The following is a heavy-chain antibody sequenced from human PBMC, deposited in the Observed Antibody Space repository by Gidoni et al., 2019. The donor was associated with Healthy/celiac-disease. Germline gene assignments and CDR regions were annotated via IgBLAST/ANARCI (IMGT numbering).Heavy chain of an antibody. CDR2: ISYGGSNK. CDR1: GFTFSSYG. CDR3: AKGFNPVVTDRIVD. J-gene: IGHJ4*02. Sequence: QVQLVESGGGVVQPGRSLTLSCAASGFTFSSYGMHWVRQAPGKGLEGVAGISYGGSNKYYADSVKGRFTISRDNSKNTLYLKMNSLRAEDTAVYYCAKGFNPVVTDRIVDWGQGTLVTVSS. D-gene: IGHD2-15*01. V-gene: IGHV3-30*18.